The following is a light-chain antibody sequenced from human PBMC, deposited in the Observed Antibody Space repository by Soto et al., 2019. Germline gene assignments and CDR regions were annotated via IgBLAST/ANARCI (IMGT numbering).Light chain of an antibody. CDR3: QQYKNWPPTWT. J-gene: IGKJ1*01. V-gene: IGKV3-15*01. CDR1: QSVSSN. CDR2: GAS. Sequence: EIVMTQSPATLSVSPGERATLSCRASQSVSSNLAWYQQKPGQAPRLLIYGASTRATGIPARFSGSGSGTEFTLTISSLQSEDFAVYYCQQYKNWPPTWTFGQGTKVDNK.